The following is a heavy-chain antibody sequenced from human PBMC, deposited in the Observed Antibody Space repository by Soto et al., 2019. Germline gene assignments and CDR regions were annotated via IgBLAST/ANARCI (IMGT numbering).Heavy chain of an antibody. V-gene: IGHV3-48*02. CDR3: AQTSGSFDY. Sequence: EVQLVESGGGLVQPGGSLRLSCAASGFTFSSYSMNWVRQAPGKGLEWVSYISSSSSTIYYADSVKGRFTSSRDNAKNSLYLQMISLRDEDTVVYYCAQTSGSFDYWGQGTLVTVS. J-gene: IGHJ4*02. D-gene: IGHD2-15*01. CDR1: GFTFSSYS. CDR2: ISSSSSTI.